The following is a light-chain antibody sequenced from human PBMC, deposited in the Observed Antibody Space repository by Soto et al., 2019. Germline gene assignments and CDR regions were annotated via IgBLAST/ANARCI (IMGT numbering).Light chain of an antibody. Sequence: DIEMTQSPFSLAACVGERVTITCRASQDIKTWLNWYQQKPGRVPKLLIYGASTLHSEVPSRFSGSGSGTHCTLTISGLQPEDFATYSCQQSYSTTWTFGQGTKVDIK. J-gene: IGKJ1*01. CDR2: GAS. V-gene: IGKV1-39*01. CDR3: QQSYSTTWT. CDR1: QDIKTW.